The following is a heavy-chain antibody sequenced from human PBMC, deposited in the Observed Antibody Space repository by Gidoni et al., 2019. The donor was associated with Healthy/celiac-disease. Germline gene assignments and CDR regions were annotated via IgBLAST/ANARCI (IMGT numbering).Heavy chain of an antibody. CDR3: AGTLGIAVAGTRFDY. D-gene: IGHD6-19*01. V-gene: IGHV3-21*01. CDR1: GFPFSSYS. CDR2: ISSSSSYI. J-gene: IGHJ4*02. Sequence: EVQLVESGGGLVKPGGSLRLSCAASGFPFSSYSMNWVRQAPGKGLEWVSSISSSSSYIYYADSVKGRFTISRDNAKNSLYLQMNSLRAEDTAVYYCAGTLGIAVAGTRFDYWGQGTLVTVSS.